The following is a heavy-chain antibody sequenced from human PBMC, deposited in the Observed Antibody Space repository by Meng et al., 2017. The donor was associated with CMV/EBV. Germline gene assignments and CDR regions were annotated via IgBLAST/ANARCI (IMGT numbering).Heavy chain of an antibody. V-gene: IGHV4-30-4*08. CDR2: IYYSGST. D-gene: IGHD2-21*02. CDR3: AREGDNPFDY. J-gene: IGHJ4*02. CDR1: GGSIRSGDYH. Sequence: VRLEELGPGPGKPLQPPSLTCTVFGGSIRSGDYHWSWIRQPPGKGLEWIGYIYYSGSTYYNPSLKSRVTISVDTSKNQFSLKLSSVTAADTAVYYCAREGDNPFDYWGQGTLVTVSS.